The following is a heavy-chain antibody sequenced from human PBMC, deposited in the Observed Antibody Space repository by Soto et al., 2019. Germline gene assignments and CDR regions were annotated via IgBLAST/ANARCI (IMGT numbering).Heavy chain of an antibody. V-gene: IGHV3-11*01. Sequence: QVQLVESGGGLVKPGGSLRLSCAASGFTFSDYYMSWIRQAPGTGLVGVSYISSSGSTIYYADSVKGRFTISRDNAKNSLYLQMNSLRAEDTAVYYCARDTICSGGSCYRSLGYWGQVTLVTVSS. CDR1: GFTFSDYY. CDR2: ISSSGSTI. J-gene: IGHJ4*02. D-gene: IGHD2-15*01. CDR3: ARDTICSGGSCYRSLGY.